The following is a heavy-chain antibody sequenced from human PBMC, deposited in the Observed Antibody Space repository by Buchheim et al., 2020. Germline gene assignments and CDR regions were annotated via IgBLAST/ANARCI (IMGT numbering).Heavy chain of an antibody. CDR2: IYYSGST. CDR1: GGSISSGGYY. D-gene: IGHD2-2*01. J-gene: IGHJ5*02. V-gene: IGHV4-31*03. CDR3: ARGACSSTGCPQPFDP. Sequence: QVQLQESGPGLVKPSQTLSLTCTVSGGSISSGGYYWSWIRPHPGKGLEWIGYIYYSGSTYYNPSLKRRVTISVDTSTTQFSLKLSSVTAADTAVYYCARGACSSTGCPQPFDPWGQGTL.